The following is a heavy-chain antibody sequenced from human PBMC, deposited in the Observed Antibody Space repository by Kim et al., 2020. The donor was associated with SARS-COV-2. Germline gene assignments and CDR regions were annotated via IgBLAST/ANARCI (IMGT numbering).Heavy chain of an antibody. CDR2: ISAYNGNT. CDR3: ARDYSRYSSSWSRKQPPAPVGY. V-gene: IGHV1-18*01. CDR1: GYTFTSYG. D-gene: IGHD6-13*01. Sequence: ASVKVSCKASGYTFTSYGISWVRQAPGQGLELMGWISAYNGNTNYAQKLQGRVTMTTDTSTSTAYMELRSLRSDDTAVYYCARDYSRYSSSWSRKQPPAPVGYWGQGTLVTVSS. J-gene: IGHJ4*02.